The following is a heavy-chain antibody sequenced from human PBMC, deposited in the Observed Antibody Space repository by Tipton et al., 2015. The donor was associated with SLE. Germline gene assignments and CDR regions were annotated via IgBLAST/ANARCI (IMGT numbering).Heavy chain of an antibody. CDR3: ARAIAYQQLAPMDV. D-gene: IGHD6-13*01. V-gene: IGHV4-61*02. Sequence: TLSLTCTVSGGSISSGSYYWSWIRQPAGKGLEWIGRIYTSGSTNYHPSLKSRVTISVDTSKNQFSLKLSSVTAADTAVYYCARAIAYQQLAPMDVWGKGTTVTVSS. CDR1: GGSISSGSYY. J-gene: IGHJ6*03. CDR2: IYTSGST.